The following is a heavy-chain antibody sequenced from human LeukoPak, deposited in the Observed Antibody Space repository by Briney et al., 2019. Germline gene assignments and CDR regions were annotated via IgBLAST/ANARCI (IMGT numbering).Heavy chain of an antibody. CDR1: GYTFTHHG. CDR3: ARDPSNSSGYHAHFDS. CDR2: ISCYNGDI. D-gene: IGHD3-22*01. Sequence: GASVKVSCKASGYTFTHHGISWVRQAPGQGIEWMGWISCYNGDIMYAQNVQGRVTMTTDTSTRTAYIELRSLRSDDTAMYYCARDPSNSSGYHAHFDSWGQGTLVTVSS. J-gene: IGHJ4*02. V-gene: IGHV1-18*01.